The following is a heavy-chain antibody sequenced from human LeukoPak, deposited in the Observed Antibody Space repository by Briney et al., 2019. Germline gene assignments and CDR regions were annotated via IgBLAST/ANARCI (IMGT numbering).Heavy chain of an antibody. CDR3: ARLDRYCSSTSCYGGWVATYMDV. J-gene: IGHJ6*03. V-gene: IGHV4-59*01. D-gene: IGHD2-2*01. CDR1: GGSISSYY. Sequence: PSETLSLTCTVSGGSISSYYWGWIRQPPGKGLEWIGYIYYSGGTNYNPSLKSRVTISVDTSKNQFSLKLSSVTAADTAVYYCARLDRYCSSTSCYGGWVATYMDVWGKGTTVTVSS. CDR2: IYYSGGT.